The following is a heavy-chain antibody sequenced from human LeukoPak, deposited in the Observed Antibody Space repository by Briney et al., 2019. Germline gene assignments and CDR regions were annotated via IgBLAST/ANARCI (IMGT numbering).Heavy chain of an antibody. J-gene: IGHJ3*02. CDR3: ARARSSYGYGDAFDI. CDR2: IRYDGSNK. Sequence: GGSLRLSCAASGFTFSSYGMHWVRQAPGKGLEWVAFIRYDGSNKYYADSVKGRFTIPRDNSKNTLYLQMNSLRAEDTAVYYCARARSSYGYGDAFDIWGQGTMVTVSS. CDR1: GFTFSSYG. D-gene: IGHD5-18*01. V-gene: IGHV3-30*02.